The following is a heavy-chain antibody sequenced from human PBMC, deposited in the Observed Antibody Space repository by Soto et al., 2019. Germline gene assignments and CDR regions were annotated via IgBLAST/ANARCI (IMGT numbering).Heavy chain of an antibody. D-gene: IGHD4-17*01. CDR2: INSCNGVT. CDR1: GYTLINNYG. J-gene: IGHJ4*02. CDR3: ARDRQNYGSLDY. V-gene: IGHV1-18*01. Sequence: QVQLVQSGAEVKKPGASVKVSCKASGYTLINNYGISWVRQAPGQGLEWMGWINSCNGVTNNARNFQDRVTMTTDASTTTAYMELRSLTSDDTAVYYCARDRQNYGSLDYWGQGTLVTVSS.